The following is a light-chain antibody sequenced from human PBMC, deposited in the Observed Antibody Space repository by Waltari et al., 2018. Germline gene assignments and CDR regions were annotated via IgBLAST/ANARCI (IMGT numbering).Light chain of an antibody. CDR1: QSLTRA. J-gene: IGKJ1*01. CDR3: QHYVRLPAT. CDR2: GTS. V-gene: IGKV3-20*01. Sequence: EIVFTQSPGPLSLSPGERATLLCRASQSLTRALAWYQQKPGKAPRLLIYGTSSRATGIPDRFSGSGSGTDFSLTISRLEPEDFAVYCCQHYVRLPATFGQGTKVEIK.